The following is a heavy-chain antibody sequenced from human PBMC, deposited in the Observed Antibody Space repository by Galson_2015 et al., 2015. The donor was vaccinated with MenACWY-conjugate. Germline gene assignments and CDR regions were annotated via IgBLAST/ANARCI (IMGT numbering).Heavy chain of an antibody. V-gene: IGHV3-74*01. J-gene: IGHJ4*02. CDR3: KRDYGSGTPLDY. CDR1: GFTFSSYW. D-gene: IGHD3-10*01. Sequence: SLRLGCAATGFTFSSYWIHWVRQGPGKGLVWVSRTTTEVTNTAYADSVKGRLKLSRDNAKNTVYLQMNSLRAEDTAVYYCKRDYGSGTPLDYWGQGTLVPVSS. CDR2: TTTEVTNT.